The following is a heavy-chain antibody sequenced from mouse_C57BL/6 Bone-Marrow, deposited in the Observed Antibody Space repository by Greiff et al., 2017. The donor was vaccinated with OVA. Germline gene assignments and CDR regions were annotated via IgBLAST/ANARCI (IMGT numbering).Heavy chain of an antibody. V-gene: IGHV1-81*01. J-gene: IGHJ3*01. CDR1: GYTFTSYG. Sequence: VQLQQSGAELARPGASVKLSCKASGYTFTSYGISWVKQSPGQGLEWIGEIYPRSGNTYYNEKFKGKATLTADKSSSTAYMELRSLTSEDSAVYFCATELWAWFAYWGQGTLVTVSA. CDR3: ATELWAWFAY. CDR2: IYPRSGNT.